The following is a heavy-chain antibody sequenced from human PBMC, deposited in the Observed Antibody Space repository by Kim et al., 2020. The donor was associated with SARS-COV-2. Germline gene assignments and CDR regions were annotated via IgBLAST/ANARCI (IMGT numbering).Heavy chain of an antibody. J-gene: IGHJ6*01. V-gene: IGHV7-4-1*02. CDR3: ARDSPLGIAAAGYLLHVMD. CDR2: INTNTGNP. D-gene: IGHD6-13*01. CDR1: GYTFTSYA. Sequence: ASVKVSCKASGYTFTSYAMNWVRQAPGQGLEWMGWINTNTGNPTYAQGFTGRFVFSLDTYVSTTYLQITSLKTEDTAVYYCARDSPLGIAAAGYLLHVMD.